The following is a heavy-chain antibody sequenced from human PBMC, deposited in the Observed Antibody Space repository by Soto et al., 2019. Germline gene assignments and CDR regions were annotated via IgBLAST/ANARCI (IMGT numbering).Heavy chain of an antibody. J-gene: IGHJ6*02. CDR1: GYTFTSYA. D-gene: IGHD2-2*02. Sequence: ASVKVSCKASGYTFTSYAMHWVRQAPGQGLEWMGWISAYNGNTNYAQKLQGRVTMTTDTSTSTAYMELRSLRSDDTAVYYCARDCSSTSCYSYYYYYGMDVWGQGTTVTVSS. V-gene: IGHV1-18*01. CDR2: ISAYNGNT. CDR3: ARDCSSTSCYSYYYYYGMDV.